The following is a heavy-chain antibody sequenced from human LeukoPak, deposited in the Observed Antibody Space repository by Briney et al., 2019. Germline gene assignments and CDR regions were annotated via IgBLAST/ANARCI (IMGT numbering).Heavy chain of an antibody. CDR1: GFTFSSYA. Sequence: GGSLRLSCAASGFTFSSYAMSWVRQAPGKGLEWVSAISGSGGSTYYADSVKGRFTISRDNSKNTLYLQMNSLRAEDTAVYYCAKDRFGYYDFWSGCYPFDYWGQGTLVTVSS. V-gene: IGHV3-23*01. CDR3: AKDRFGYYDFWSGCYPFDY. D-gene: IGHD3-3*01. J-gene: IGHJ4*02. CDR2: ISGSGGST.